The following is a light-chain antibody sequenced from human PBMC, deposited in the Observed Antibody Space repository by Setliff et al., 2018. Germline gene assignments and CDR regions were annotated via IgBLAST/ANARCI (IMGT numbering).Light chain of an antibody. Sequence: SVLTQPASVSGSPGQSITISCTGTGTYNYVSWYQQHPGKAPQLIIYDVTNRPSGVSNRFSASKSGNTASLTISGLQPEDDADYYCSSYTSNSTYVFGTGTKVTVL. CDR3: SSYTSNSTYV. V-gene: IGLV2-14*03. CDR2: DVT. J-gene: IGLJ1*01. CDR1: GTYNY.